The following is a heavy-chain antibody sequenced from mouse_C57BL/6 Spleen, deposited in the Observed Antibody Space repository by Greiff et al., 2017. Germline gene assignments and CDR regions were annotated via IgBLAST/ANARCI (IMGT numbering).Heavy chain of an antibody. V-gene: IGHV1-42*01. CDR2: INPSTGGT. D-gene: IGHD4-1*01. J-gene: IGHJ1*03. CDR3: ARGGLGLWYFDV. CDR1: GYSFTGYY. Sequence: VQLQQSGPELVKPGASVKISCKASGYSFTGYYMNWVKQSPEKSLEWIGEINPSTGGTSYNQKFKAKATLTVDKSSSTAYMPLKSLTSEDSAVYYCARGGLGLWYFDVWGTGTTVTVSS.